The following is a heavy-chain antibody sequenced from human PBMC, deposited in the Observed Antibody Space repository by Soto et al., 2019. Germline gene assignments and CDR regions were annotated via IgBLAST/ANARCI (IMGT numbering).Heavy chain of an antibody. J-gene: IGHJ4*01. CDR3: ARDGVAAGNINFDY. CDR2: ISGDSGNT. V-gene: IGHV1-3*01. Sequence: GASVKVSCKAFGYMFTKSAMHWVRQAPGQRLEWMGWISGDSGNTKYSPKLQDRVTITRDTSASTAYMELSSLRSEDTALYYCARDGVAAGNINFDYWGQGTLVTVSS. CDR1: GYMFTKSA. D-gene: IGHD6-19*01.